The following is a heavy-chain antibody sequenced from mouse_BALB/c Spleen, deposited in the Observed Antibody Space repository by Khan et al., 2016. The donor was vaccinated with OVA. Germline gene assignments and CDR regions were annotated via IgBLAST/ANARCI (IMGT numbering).Heavy chain of an antibody. Sequence: QVQLKESGAELARPGASVKMSCKASGYTFTSYTIHWIKPRPGQGLEWIGYINPSNGYTNYNQKFKDKATLTADKSSTTAYMQLSSLTSDDSAVYNCVRYGAYDRNDGGFAYWGQGTLVTVSA. V-gene: IGHV1-4*01. CDR2: INPSNGYT. CDR3: VRYGAYDRNDGGFAY. J-gene: IGHJ3*01. CDR1: GYTFTSYT. D-gene: IGHD2-14*01.